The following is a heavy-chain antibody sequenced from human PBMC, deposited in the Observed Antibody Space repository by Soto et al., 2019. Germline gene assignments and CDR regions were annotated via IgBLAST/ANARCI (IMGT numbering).Heavy chain of an antibody. J-gene: IGHJ4*02. CDR2: IRNKANSYAT. CDR1: GFTFSGSA. D-gene: IGHD2-15*01. Sequence: EVRLVESGGGLVQPGGSLKLSCAASGFTFSGSALHWVRQASGKGLEWVGRIRNKANSYATAYAASVKGSFTISRDDSKNTAFLQMNSLKTEKTALYYCTAHAPEDIIRKWGPGTLVTVSS. CDR3: TAHAPEDIIRK. V-gene: IGHV3-73*02.